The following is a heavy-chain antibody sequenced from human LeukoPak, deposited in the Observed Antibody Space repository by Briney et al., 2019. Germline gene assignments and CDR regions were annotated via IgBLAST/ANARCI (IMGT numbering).Heavy chain of an antibody. Sequence: AISHDGSNPYYADSVKGRFTISRDNSKNTLYLQMNSLRAEDTAVYYCAKVKMATSAYYFDYWGQGTLVTVSS. V-gene: IGHV3-30*18. CDR2: ISHDGSNP. D-gene: IGHD5-12*01. CDR3: AKVKMATSAYYFDY. J-gene: IGHJ4*02.